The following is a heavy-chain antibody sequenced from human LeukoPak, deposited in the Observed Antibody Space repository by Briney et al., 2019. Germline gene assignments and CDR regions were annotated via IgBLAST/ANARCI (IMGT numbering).Heavy chain of an antibody. CDR2: FSYTGNT. V-gene: IGHV4-38-2*02. Sequence: SGTLSLTCTVSGYSISSTYSWSWIRQPPGKGLEWIASFSYTGNTYTNPSLRSRVTILRDTSKNQFSLKLSSVTAADTAVYYCASPWDFWGQGTLVTVSS. CDR1: GYSISSTYS. J-gene: IGHJ4*02. CDR3: ASPWDF.